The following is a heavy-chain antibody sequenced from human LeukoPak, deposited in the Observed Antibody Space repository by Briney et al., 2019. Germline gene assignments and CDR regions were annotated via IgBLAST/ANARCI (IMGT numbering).Heavy chain of an antibody. D-gene: IGHD2-2*02. CDR1: GFTFSSYS. CDR2: ISSSSTYI. V-gene: IGHV3-21*01. Sequence: MSGGSLRLSCAASGFTFSSYSMNWVRQAPGKGLEWVSSISSSSTYIYYADSLKGRFTISRDNAKNSLSLQMNSLRAEDTAVYYCARDTHCSSTSCYNAFDIWGQGTMVPVSS. CDR3: ARDTHCSSTSCYNAFDI. J-gene: IGHJ3*02.